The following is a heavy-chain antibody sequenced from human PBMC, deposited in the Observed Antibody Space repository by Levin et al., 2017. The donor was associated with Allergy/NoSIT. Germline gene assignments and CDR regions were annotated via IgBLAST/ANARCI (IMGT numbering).Heavy chain of an antibody. CDR1: GFSFDNYA. D-gene: IGHD5-18*01. Sequence: GGSLRLSCAASGFSFDNYAMHWVRQAPGKGLEWVSGIHWNSGFIVYADSVKGRFTISRDNAKNSLYLQINSLRAGDTALYYCAKAIHTYGMFYGLDVWGQGTTVTVSS. CDR3: AKAIHTYGMFYGLDV. CDR2: IHWNSGFI. J-gene: IGHJ6*02. V-gene: IGHV3-9*01.